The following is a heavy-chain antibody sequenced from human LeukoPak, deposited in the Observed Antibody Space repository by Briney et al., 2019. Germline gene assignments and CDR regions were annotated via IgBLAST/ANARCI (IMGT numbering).Heavy chain of an antibody. D-gene: IGHD1-26*01. CDR1: GFMFRSYS. Sequence: GGSLRLSCAASGFMFRSYSMNWVRQAPGKGLEWVSGISSSGGFQYNADSVKGRFIISRDNAKNSLYLQMNTLRADDMAVYYCAREGSGSHYADYWGQGTLVIVSS. V-gene: IGHV3-21*01. CDR3: AREGSGSHYADY. J-gene: IGHJ4*02. CDR2: ISSSGGFQ.